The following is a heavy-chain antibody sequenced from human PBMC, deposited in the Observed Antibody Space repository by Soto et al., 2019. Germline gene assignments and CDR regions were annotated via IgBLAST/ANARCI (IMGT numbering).Heavy chain of an antibody. CDR2: ISAYNGNT. CDR3: ARDSTPVDS. V-gene: IGHV1-18*01. Sequence: QVQLVQSGAEVKKPGASVKVSCKASGYTFSNYGISWVRQAPGQGLEWMGWISAYNGNTKYAQKPQCSIPXXTDTSTRTAYMELRSLRSADTAVYYCARDSTPVDSWGQGTLVTVSS. J-gene: IGHJ4*02. CDR1: GYTFSNYG.